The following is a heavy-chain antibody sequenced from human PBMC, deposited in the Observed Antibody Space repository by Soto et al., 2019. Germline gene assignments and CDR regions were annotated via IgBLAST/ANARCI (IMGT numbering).Heavy chain of an antibody. V-gene: IGHV1-69*06. J-gene: IGHJ4*02. CDR1: GSTFNNFA. D-gene: IGHD1-26*01. Sequence: QVVLLQSGVEVKEPGSSVRVSCQVSGSTFNNFAFSWVRQAPGHGPEWMGGIVVDSNTAVYSQRFQDRVTITADTSTDTLYMELGSLTFEDTAVYYCARAIKRWEVNYYFDFWGQGTLVTVSS. CDR2: IVVDSNTA. CDR3: ARAIKRWEVNYYFDF.